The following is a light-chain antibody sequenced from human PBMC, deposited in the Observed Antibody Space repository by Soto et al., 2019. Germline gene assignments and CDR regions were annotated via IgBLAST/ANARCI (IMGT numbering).Light chain of an antibody. J-gene: IGKJ1*01. V-gene: IGKV3-20*01. CDR1: QSIGNIY. CDR2: TTS. Sequence: EIVLTQSPGTLSLTAGERATLSCRASQSIGNIYLAWYQQKPGQAPRPLIYTTSSRATGIPDRFSGSGSGTDFTLTISRLEPEDFAVYYCQQYGSAPGSFGQGTKVEIK. CDR3: QQYGSAPGS.